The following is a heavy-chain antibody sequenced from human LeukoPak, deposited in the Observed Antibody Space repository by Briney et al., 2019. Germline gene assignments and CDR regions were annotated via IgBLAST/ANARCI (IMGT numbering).Heavy chain of an antibody. CDR2: IFYSGST. Sequence: GSLRLSCAASGFTVSSNYMSWVRQAPGKGLEWIAYIFYSGSTDYNPSLKSRVTISVDTSKNQFSLKLTSVTAADTAIYYCARSDTSGGVIAFDAFDIWGQGTMVTVSS. V-gene: IGHV4-59*02. D-gene: IGHD3-16*02. J-gene: IGHJ3*02. CDR3: ARSDTSGGVIAFDAFDI. CDR1: GFTVSSNY.